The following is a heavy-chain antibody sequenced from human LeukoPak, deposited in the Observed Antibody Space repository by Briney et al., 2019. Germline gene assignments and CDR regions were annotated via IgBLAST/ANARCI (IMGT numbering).Heavy chain of an antibody. CDR3: ARGGVDIVVVPAARYNWFDP. V-gene: IGHV1-2*02. CDR1: GYTFTGYY. J-gene: IGHJ5*02. CDR2: INPNSGGT. Sequence: GASVKVSCKASGYTFTGYYMHWVRQAPGQGLEWMGWINPNSGGTNYAQNFQGRVTMTRDTSISTAYMELSRLRSDDTAVYYCARGGVDIVVVPAARYNWFDPWGQGTLVTVSS. D-gene: IGHD2-2*01.